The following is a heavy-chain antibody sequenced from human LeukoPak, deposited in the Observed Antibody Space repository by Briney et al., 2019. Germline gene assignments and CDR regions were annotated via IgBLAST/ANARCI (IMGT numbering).Heavy chain of an antibody. CDR2: IIPILGLA. J-gene: IGHJ4*02. CDR3: AREDIVATDLVFDY. CDR1: GGTFSSYA. Sequence: SRKVAWQVYGGTFSSYAIGWERQAAGQGREWMGRIIPILGLANYAQKFQGRVTTTADKSTSTAYMELSRLRSEDTAVYYCAREDIVATDLVFDYWGQGTLVTVSS. V-gene: IGHV1-69*04. D-gene: IGHD5-12*01.